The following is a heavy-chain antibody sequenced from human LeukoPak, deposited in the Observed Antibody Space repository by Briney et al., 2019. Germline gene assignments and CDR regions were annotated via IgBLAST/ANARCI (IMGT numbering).Heavy chain of an antibody. J-gene: IGHJ4*02. CDR3: ASELRWQPQ. V-gene: IGHV1-2*02. CDR1: GYTFTGYY. Sequence: ASVKVSCKASGYTFTGYYMHWVRQAPGQGLEWMGWINPNSGGTNYAQKFQGRITMTSDTSISTAYLELSSLRSEDTAVYYCASELRWQPQWGQGTLVTVSS. CDR2: INPNSGGT. D-gene: IGHD4-23*01.